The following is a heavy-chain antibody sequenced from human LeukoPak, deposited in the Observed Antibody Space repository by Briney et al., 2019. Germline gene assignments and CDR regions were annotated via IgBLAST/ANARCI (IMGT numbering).Heavy chain of an antibody. CDR1: GYTLTELS. CDR2: FDPEDGET. CDR3: ATDYCTNGVCYPLYNFDY. D-gene: IGHD2-8*01. V-gene: IGHV1-24*01. J-gene: IGHJ4*02. Sequence: ASVKVSCKVSGYTLTELSMHWVRQAPGKGLEWMGGFDPEDGETIYAQKFQGRVTMTEDTSTDTAYMELSSLRSEDTAVYYCATDYCTNGVCYPLYNFDYWGQGTLVTVSS.